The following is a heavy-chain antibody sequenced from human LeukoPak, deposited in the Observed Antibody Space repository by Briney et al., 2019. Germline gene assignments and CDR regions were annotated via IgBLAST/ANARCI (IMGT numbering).Heavy chain of an antibody. J-gene: IGHJ6*03. CDR1: GFSFSAYG. V-gene: IGHV3-30*18. CDR2: TWYAGTNK. Sequence: GTSLRLSCAASGFSFSAYGMHWVRQAPGKGLEWVAVTWYAGTNKYYGDSVKGRFTISRDNSKNTLYLEMNSLTAEDTAVYYCAKDGLTYCGGDCYIEYYYYMDVWGKGTTVTVTS. CDR3: AKDGLTYCGGDCYIEYYYYMDV. D-gene: IGHD2-21*01.